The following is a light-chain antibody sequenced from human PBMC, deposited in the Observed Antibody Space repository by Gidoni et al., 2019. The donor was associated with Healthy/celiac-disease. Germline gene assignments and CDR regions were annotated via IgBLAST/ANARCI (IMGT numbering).Light chain of an antibody. V-gene: IGLV2-23*01. J-gene: IGLJ2*01. CDR2: EGS. CDR1: SSDVGSYNL. CDR3: CSYAGSPHVV. Sequence: QSALTQPASVSGSPGTSITISCTGTSSDVGSYNLFSWYQQHPGKAPKLMIYEGSKRPSGVFHRFSGSKSGNTASLTISGLQAEDVADYYCCSYAGSPHVVFGGGTKLTVL.